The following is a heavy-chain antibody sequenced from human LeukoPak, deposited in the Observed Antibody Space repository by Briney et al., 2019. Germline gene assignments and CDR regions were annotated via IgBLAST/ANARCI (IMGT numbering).Heavy chain of an antibody. J-gene: IGHJ4*02. CDR2: IYYSGST. CDR3: ARHRNWNVFDY. D-gene: IGHD1-1*01. Sequence: SETLSLTCTVSGGSISSYYWNWIRQPPGKGLEWIGYIYYSGSTNYNPSLKSRVTISVDTSKNQFSLKLSSVTAADTAVYYCARHRNWNVFDYWGQGTLVTVSS. V-gene: IGHV4-59*08. CDR1: GGSISSYY.